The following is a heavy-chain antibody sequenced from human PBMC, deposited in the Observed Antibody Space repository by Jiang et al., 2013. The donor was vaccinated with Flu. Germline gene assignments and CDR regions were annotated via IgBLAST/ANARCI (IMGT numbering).Heavy chain of an antibody. CDR2: ISSSSSYI. V-gene: IGHV3-21*01. Sequence: VQLVESGGGLVKPGGSLRLSCAASGFTFSSYSMNWVRQAPGKGLEWVSSISSSSSYIYYADSVKGRFTISRDNAKNSLYLQMNSLRAEDTAVYYCASCITNDAFDIVGPRDNGHRLF. CDR1: GFTFSSYS. D-gene: IGHD3-10*01. J-gene: IGHJ3*02. CDR3: ASCITNDAFDI.